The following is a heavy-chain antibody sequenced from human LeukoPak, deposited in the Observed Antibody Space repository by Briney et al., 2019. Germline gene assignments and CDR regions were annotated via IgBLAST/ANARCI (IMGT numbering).Heavy chain of an antibody. J-gene: IGHJ6*03. CDR3: AKWDGSFFYMVV. Sequence: GRSLRLLCAASRFTFNLYDMRWVRQAPGRGLEWVSAISGSGGGTFYRNSVGDRFIISRDNSRNTVFLEMRALRAEDTAMYYCAKWDGSFFYMVVWGKGTTVTVSS. CDR2: ISGSGGGT. D-gene: IGHD1-26*01. V-gene: IGHV3-23*01. CDR1: RFTFNLYD.